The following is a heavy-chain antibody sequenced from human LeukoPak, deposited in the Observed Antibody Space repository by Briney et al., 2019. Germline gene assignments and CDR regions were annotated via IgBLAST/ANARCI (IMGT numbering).Heavy chain of an antibody. J-gene: IGHJ6*02. D-gene: IGHD2/OR15-2a*01. CDR2: MNEAGSAK. CDR3: ARVILGVAQYSGLDV. V-gene: IGHV3-7*01. CDR1: GFTFSRYW. Sequence: GGSLRLSCAASGFTFSRYWLTWVRQAPGKGLEWVANMNEAGSAKFYVDSVKGRFTISRDNAQNSVFLQMNSLRAEDTAVYYCARVILGVAQYSGLDVWGQGTTVTVSS.